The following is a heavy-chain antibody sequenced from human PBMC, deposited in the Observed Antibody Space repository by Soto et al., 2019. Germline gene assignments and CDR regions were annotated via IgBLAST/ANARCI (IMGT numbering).Heavy chain of an antibody. CDR1: GFTFSSYG. V-gene: IGHV3-30*18. Sequence: QVQLVESGGGVVQPGRSLRLSCAASGFTFSSYGMHWVRQAPGKGPEWVAVISYDGSNKYYADSVKGRFTISRDNSKNTLYLQKNSLRAEDTAVYYCAKDKVPVVVTAPFDYWGQGTLVTVSS. D-gene: IGHD2-21*02. CDR3: AKDKVPVVVTAPFDY. CDR2: ISYDGSNK. J-gene: IGHJ4*02.